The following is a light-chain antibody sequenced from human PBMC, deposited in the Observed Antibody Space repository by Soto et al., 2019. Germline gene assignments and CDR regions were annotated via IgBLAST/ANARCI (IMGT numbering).Light chain of an antibody. CDR3: NSYTGSTTPFV. CDR2: DVT. Sequence: QSALTQPASVSGSPGQSITISCTGTSSDVGGYNYVSWYQHHPDKAPKLVIYDVTNRPSGVSYRFSGSKSGNTASLTISGLQAEDEAVYYCNSYTGSTTPFVFGTGTKVTVL. J-gene: IGLJ1*01. CDR1: SSDVGGYNY. V-gene: IGLV2-14*03.